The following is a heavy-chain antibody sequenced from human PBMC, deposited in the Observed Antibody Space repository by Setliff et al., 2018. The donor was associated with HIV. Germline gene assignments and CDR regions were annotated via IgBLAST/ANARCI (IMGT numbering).Heavy chain of an antibody. CDR1: GDSVSGGSKY. CDR2: IYSSGTT. J-gene: IGHJ4*02. V-gene: IGHV4-61*09. D-gene: IGHD3-3*01. CDR3: ARDPSGTLFGTL. Sequence: SETLSLTCAVSGDSVSGGSKYWSWTRQSAGKGLEWIGHIYSSGTTNYKPSLKSRVTISMDASNNQISLTMNSVTAADTGVYYCARDPSGTLFGTLWGQGTQVIVSS.